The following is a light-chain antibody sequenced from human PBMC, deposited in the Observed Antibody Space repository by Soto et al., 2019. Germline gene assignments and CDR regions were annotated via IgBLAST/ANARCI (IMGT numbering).Light chain of an antibody. CDR1: QRIXSR. CDR2: DAS. CDR3: QQYKSDAWT. J-gene: IGKJ1*01. Sequence: IQMTQYPSTLSASAGDSVTITCRASQRIXSRLVWCQQKPGKAPKILXDDASSLERGGPSRFSGSGSGTEFTLTISSMHPYDFATYYCQQYKSDAWTFGQGTKVDIK. V-gene: IGKV1-5*01.